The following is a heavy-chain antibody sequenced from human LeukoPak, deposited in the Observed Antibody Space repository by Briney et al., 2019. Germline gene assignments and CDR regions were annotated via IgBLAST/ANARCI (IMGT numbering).Heavy chain of an antibody. D-gene: IGHD6-19*01. CDR2: ISYDGSNK. CDR1: GFTFSSYG. CDR3: AKGLYSSGDIPPFDY. Sequence: PGRSLRLSCAASGFTFSSYGMHWVRQAPGKGLEWVAAISYDGSNKYYADSVKGRFTVSRDNSKNTAYLQMNSLRAEDAAVYYCAKGLYSSGDIPPFDYWGQGTLVTVSS. V-gene: IGHV3-30*18. J-gene: IGHJ4*02.